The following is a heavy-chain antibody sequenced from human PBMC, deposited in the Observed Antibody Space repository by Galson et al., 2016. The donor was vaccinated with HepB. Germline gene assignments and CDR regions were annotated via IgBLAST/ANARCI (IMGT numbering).Heavy chain of an antibody. D-gene: IGHD1-1*01. CDR3: ARGDWNPDY. J-gene: IGHJ4*02. CDR2: INPNTGGT. V-gene: IGHV1-2*02. CDR1: GYSFTGYF. Sequence: SVKVSCKASGYSFTGYFIYWVRQAPGQGLEWVGWINPNTGGTNYAQSFQGRVTMTRDTSITTGYMELSRLRSDDTAMYYCARGDWNPDYWGQGTQVTVSS.